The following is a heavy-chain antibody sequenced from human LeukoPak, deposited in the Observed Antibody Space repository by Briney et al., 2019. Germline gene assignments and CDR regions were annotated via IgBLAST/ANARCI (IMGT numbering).Heavy chain of an antibody. CDR2: IYYSGST. CDR1: GGSISSSSYY. CDR3: ARVRSDYDSSGYSLYDAFDI. V-gene: IGHV4-39*07. Sequence: SETLSLTCTVSGGSISSSSYYWGWLRQPPGKGLEWIGSIYYSGSTYYNPSLKSRVTISVDTSKNQFSLKLSSVTAADTAVYYCARVRSDYDSSGYSLYDAFDIWGQGTMVTVSS. J-gene: IGHJ3*02. D-gene: IGHD3-22*01.